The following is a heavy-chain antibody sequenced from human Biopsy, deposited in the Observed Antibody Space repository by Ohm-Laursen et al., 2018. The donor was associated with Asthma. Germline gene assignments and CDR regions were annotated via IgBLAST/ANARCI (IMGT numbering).Heavy chain of an antibody. CDR1: GGSINIGDYY. D-gene: IGHD4-17*01. J-gene: IGHJ5*02. CDR3: ARTTYGHDGFDP. V-gene: IGHV4-31*03. CDR2: IYYSGST. Sequence: TLSLTCPVSGGSINIGDYYWSWIRQHPVKGLEWIGHIYYSGSTYHNPSLKSRVSISLDTSKNQFSLSLTSVTAADTAVYYCARTTYGHDGFDPWGQGTLVTVSS.